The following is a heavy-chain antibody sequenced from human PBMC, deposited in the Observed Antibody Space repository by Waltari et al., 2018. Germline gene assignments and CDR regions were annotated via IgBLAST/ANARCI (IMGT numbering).Heavy chain of an antibody. CDR3: ARDMGQYTNYVAY. Sequence: VQLVQSGGGLVQPGGSLRLSCAASGFTFGTHWMSWVRQAPGKGLEWVANINEDGRDIYYVDSVKGRFTISRDNAKNSLYLQMNSLRAEDTAVYYCARDMGQYTNYVAYWGQGTLVIVSS. V-gene: IGHV3-7*03. D-gene: IGHD3-10*01. CDR1: GFTFGTHW. CDR2: INEDGRDI. J-gene: IGHJ4*02.